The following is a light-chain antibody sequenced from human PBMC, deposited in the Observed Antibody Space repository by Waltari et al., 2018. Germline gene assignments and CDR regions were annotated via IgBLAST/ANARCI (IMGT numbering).Light chain of an antibody. CDR2: KAS. CDR3: QQYRNLWT. J-gene: IGKJ1*01. V-gene: IGKV1-5*03. CDR1: QSLSNW. Sequence: DIQMTQSPSTLSASVGDRVTITCRASQSLSNWLAWYQQKPGKAPKVLIYKASTLESGVPSRFSGSGSGTEFTLTISSLQPDDFATYYCQQYRNLWTFVQGTKVEIK.